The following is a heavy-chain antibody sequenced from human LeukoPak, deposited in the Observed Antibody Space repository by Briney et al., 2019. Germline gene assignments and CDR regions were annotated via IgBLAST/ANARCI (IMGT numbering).Heavy chain of an antibody. Sequence: SETLSLTCTVSGGSISSYYWSWIRQPPGKGLEWIGYIYYSGSTNYNPSLKSRVTISVDTSENQFSLKLSSVTAADTAVYYCARAGCSGGSCHDYWGQGTLVTVSS. CDR3: ARAGCSGGSCHDY. CDR1: GGSISSYY. D-gene: IGHD2-15*01. CDR2: IYYSGST. V-gene: IGHV4-59*12. J-gene: IGHJ4*02.